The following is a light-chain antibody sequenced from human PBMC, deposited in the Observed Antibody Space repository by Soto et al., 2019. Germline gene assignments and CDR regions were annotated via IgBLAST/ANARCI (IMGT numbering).Light chain of an antibody. CDR2: DVN. Sequence: QSALTQPASVSGSPGQSITISCTGTSADIGGYNYVSWYQQHPGKAPKLIIYDVNYRPSGVSDRFSGSKSGNTASLTISGLQAEDEADYYCSSYTSTTTLXGGGTKLTVL. V-gene: IGLV2-14*03. CDR1: SADIGGYNY. CDR3: SSYTSTTTL. J-gene: IGLJ2*01.